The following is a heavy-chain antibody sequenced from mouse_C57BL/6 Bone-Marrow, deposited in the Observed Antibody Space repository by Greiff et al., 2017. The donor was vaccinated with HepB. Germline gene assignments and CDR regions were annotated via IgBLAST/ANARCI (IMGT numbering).Heavy chain of an antibody. CDR1: GYTFTDYY. V-gene: IGHV1-19*01. Sequence: VQLKQSGPVLVKPGASVKMSCKASGYTFTDYYMNWVKQSHGKSLEWIGVINPYNGGTSYNQKFKGKATLTVDKSSSTAYMELNSLTSEDSAVYYCARLTRGNYWGQGTTLTVSS. D-gene: IGHD1-1*01. CDR3: ARLTRGNY. CDR2: INPYNGGT. J-gene: IGHJ2*01.